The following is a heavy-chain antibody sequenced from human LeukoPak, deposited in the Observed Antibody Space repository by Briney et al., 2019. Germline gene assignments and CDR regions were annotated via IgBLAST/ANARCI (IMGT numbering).Heavy chain of an antibody. CDR1: GFSFNDYT. CDR3: ATERSRYFDH. CDR2: ITRDGGHT. Sequence: GGSLRLSCAASGFSFNDYTLHWVRQAPGKGLELASLITRDGGHTYYADSVKGRFTISRDISKKSFYLQMNSLSTDDTALYYCATERSRYFDHWGQGTLVTVSP. D-gene: IGHD3-16*01. J-gene: IGHJ4*02. V-gene: IGHV3-43*01.